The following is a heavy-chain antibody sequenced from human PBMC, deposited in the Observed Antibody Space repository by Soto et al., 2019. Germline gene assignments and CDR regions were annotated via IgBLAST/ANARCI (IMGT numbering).Heavy chain of an antibody. D-gene: IGHD6-19*01. CDR1: GFTFSSYT. V-gene: IGHV3-21*01. CDR3: CGAVAGTGYYFND. Sequence: EVQLVKSGGVLVKPGGSLRLSCAASGFTFSSYTMNWVRQAPGKGLEWVSSISSSSSYIHYADTVKGRFTISRDNTKDPRYLEMNRLISENTTVYYYCGAVAGTGYYFNDRGQGNQDTVT. CDR2: ISSSSSYI. J-gene: IGHJ4*02.